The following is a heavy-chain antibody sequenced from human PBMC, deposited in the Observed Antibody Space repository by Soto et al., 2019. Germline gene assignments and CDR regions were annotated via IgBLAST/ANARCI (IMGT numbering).Heavy chain of an antibody. V-gene: IGHV4-61*01. CDR3: ARDRRSERWLHP. CDR2: VYYSGST. CDR1: GGSVSSGSYY. Sequence: QVQLQESGPGLVKPSETLSLTCTVSGGSVSSGSYYWSWIRQPPGKGLEWIGYVYYSGSTNYNPSLKSRVTNSVDTSKNQFSLKLSSVTAADTAVYYCARDRRSERWLHPWGQGTLVTVSS. D-gene: IGHD5-12*01. J-gene: IGHJ5*02.